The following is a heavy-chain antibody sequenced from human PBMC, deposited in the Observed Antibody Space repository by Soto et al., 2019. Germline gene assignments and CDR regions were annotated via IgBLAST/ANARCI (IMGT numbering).Heavy chain of an antibody. CDR1: GFTFSSYS. D-gene: IGHD3-3*01. CDR2: ISSSSSTI. Sequence: GGSLGLSCAASGFTFSSYSMNWVRQAPGKGLEWVSYISSSSSTIYYADSVKGRFTISRDNAKNSLYLQMNSLRDEDTAVYYCARDRGPYYDFWSGYSDAFDIWGQGTMVTVSS. CDR3: ARDRGPYYDFWSGYSDAFDI. V-gene: IGHV3-48*02. J-gene: IGHJ3*02.